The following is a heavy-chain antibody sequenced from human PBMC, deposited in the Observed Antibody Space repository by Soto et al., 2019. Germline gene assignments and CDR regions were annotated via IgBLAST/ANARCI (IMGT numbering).Heavy chain of an antibody. D-gene: IGHD1-1*01. CDR2: INAGNGNT. J-gene: IGHJ6*03. V-gene: IGHV1-3*01. CDR3: ARARYNWNDPTYYYYYYYMAV. Sequence: ASVKVSCKASGYTFTSYAMHWVRQAPGQRLEWMGWINAGNGNTKYSQKFQGRVTITRGTSASTAYMELSSLRSEDTAVYYCARARYNWNDPTYYYYYYYMAVWGKGTTVTVSS. CDR1: GYTFTSYA.